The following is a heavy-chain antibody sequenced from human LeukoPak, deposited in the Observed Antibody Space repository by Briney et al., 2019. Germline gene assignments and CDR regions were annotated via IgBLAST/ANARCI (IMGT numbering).Heavy chain of an antibody. V-gene: IGHV3-33*08. CDR3: ARELNGAFDP. CDR2: IWYDGSNK. CDR1: GFSFNSYA. Sequence: PGGSLTLSCEVSGFSFNSYAMSWVRQAPGKGLEWVAFIWYDGSNKYYADSVKGRFTISRDNSKNTLYLQMNSLRAEDTAVYYCARELNGAFDPWGQGTLVTVSS. D-gene: IGHD1-1*01. J-gene: IGHJ5*02.